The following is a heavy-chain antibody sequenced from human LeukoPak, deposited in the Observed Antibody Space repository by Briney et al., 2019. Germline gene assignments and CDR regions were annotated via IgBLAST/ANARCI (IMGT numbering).Heavy chain of an antibody. CDR1: GGSISSYY. CDR3: ARGGRTAPFRYYYDSSGYSRTPQPIDY. CDR2: INHSGST. V-gene: IGHV4-34*01. J-gene: IGHJ4*02. D-gene: IGHD3-22*01. Sequence: RTSETLSLTCTVSGGSISSYYWSWIRQPPGKGLEWIGEINHSGSTHYNPPLKSRVTLSLDTSKNQFSLKLRSLTAADTAVYYCARGGRTAPFRYYYDSSGYSRTPQPIDYWGQGTLVTVSS.